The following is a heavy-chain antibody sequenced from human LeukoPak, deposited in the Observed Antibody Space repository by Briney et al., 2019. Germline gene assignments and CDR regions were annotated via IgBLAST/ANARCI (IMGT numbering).Heavy chain of an antibody. Sequence: SETLSLTCAVYGGSFSGYYWSWIRQPPGKGLEWIGEINHSGSTNYNPSLKSRVTISVDTSKNQFSLKLSSVTAADTAVYYCAREDAGWDYWGQGTLVTVSS. CDR2: INHSGST. CDR1: GGSFSGYY. CDR3: AREDAGWDY. D-gene: IGHD6-19*01. V-gene: IGHV4-34*01. J-gene: IGHJ4*02.